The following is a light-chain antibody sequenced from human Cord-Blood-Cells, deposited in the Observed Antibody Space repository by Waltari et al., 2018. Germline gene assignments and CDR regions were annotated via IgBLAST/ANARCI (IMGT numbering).Light chain of an antibody. CDR1: QSVSSY. J-gene: IGKJ2*01. Sequence: DIVLTQSPATLSLSPGERATLPSRSSQSVSSYLAWYQQKPGQAPRLLIHDASNRATGIPARFSGSGSGTDFTLTISSLEPEDFAVYYCQQRSNWPPMYTFGQGTKLEIK. V-gene: IGKV3-11*01. CDR2: DAS. CDR3: QQRSNWPPMYT.